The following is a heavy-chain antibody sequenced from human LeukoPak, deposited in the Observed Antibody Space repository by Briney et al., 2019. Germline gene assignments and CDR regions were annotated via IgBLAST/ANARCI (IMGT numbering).Heavy chain of an antibody. Sequence: ASVKVSCKASCYTFIGYYMYWVRQAPGQGLDWMGWINPNTGGTNYAQKFQGRVTMTRDTSSSTAYMELSRLRSDDTAVYYCARNDILTANDYWGQGTLVTVSS. V-gene: IGHV1-2*02. D-gene: IGHD3-9*01. CDR3: ARNDILTANDY. CDR2: INPNTGGT. CDR1: CYTFIGYY. J-gene: IGHJ4*02.